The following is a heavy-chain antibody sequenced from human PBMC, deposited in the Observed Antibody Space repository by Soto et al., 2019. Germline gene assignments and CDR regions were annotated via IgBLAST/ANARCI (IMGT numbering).Heavy chain of an antibody. D-gene: IGHD3-10*01. CDR1: GFTFSSYW. V-gene: IGHV3-74*01. CDR3: ARAHYSFVYEFDP. CDR2: INSDGSST. J-gene: IGHJ5*02. Sequence: EVQLVESGGGLVQPGGSLRISCAASGFTFSSYWMHWVRQAPGKGLVWVSRINSDGSSTSYADSVKGRFTISRDNAKNTLYLQMNSLRAEDTAVYYCARAHYSFVYEFDPWGQGTLVTVSS.